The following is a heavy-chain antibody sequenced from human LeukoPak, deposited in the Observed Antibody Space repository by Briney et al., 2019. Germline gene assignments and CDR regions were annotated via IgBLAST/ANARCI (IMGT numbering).Heavy chain of an antibody. Sequence: SETLSLTCAVYGGSFSGYYWSWIRHPPGKGLEWIGEINHSGSTNYNPSLKSRVTISVDTSKNQFSLKLSSVTAADTAVYYCARASRGYSYTIDYWGQGTLVAVSS. V-gene: IGHV4-34*01. J-gene: IGHJ4*02. CDR2: INHSGST. CDR1: GGSFSGYY. D-gene: IGHD5-18*01. CDR3: ARASRGYSYTIDY.